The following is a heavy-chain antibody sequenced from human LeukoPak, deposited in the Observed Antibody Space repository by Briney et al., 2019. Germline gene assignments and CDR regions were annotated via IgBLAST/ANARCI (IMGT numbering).Heavy chain of an antibody. CDR2: IGNAGDT. CDR1: GFTFGTYD. J-gene: IGHJ4*02. D-gene: IGHD3-22*01. V-gene: IGHV3-13*01. CDR3: ARAEGSGYYDLWYNY. Sequence: GGSLRLSCAASGFTFGTYDMHWVRQATGKGLEWLSGIGNAGDTYYAGSVKGRFTVSRDNAKNSLYLQMNSLRVGDTAAYYCARAEGSGYYDLWYNYWGQGTLVTVSS.